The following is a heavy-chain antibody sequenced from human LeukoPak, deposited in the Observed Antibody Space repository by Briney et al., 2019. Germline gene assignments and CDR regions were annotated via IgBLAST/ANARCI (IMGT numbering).Heavy chain of an antibody. CDR2: FDYSGST. J-gene: IGHJ4*02. CDR3: ARHLGGSYYSPFDY. D-gene: IGHD2-15*01. CDR1: GXSISSNTYY. Sequence: KPSETLSLACAVSGXSISSNTYYWGWIRQPPGKGLEWIGSFDYSGSTYYNPSLQSRVTIFEDTSKNQFSLKLTSVTAADTAVYYCARHLGGSYYSPFDYWGRGTLVTVSS. V-gene: IGHV4-39*01.